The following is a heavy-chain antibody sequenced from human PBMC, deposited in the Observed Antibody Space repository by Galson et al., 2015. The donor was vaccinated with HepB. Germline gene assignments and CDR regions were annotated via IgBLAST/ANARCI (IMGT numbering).Heavy chain of an antibody. V-gene: IGHV5-10-1*01. Sequence: QSGAEVKKPGESLRISCKGSGYSFTSYWISWVRQMPGKGLEWMGRIDPSDSYTNYSPSFQGHVTISADKSISTAYLQWSSLKASDTAMYYCASGGGLLWFGELSGYYYGMDVWGQGTTVTVSS. CDR1: GYSFTSYW. CDR3: ASGGGLLWFGELSGYYYGMDV. J-gene: IGHJ6*02. CDR2: IDPSDSYT. D-gene: IGHD3-10*01.